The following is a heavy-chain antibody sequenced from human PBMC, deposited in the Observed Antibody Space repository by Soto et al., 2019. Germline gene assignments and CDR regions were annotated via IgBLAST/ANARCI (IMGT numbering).Heavy chain of an antibody. V-gene: IGHV3-48*03. Sequence: PGGSLRLSCAASGFTFSSYEMNWVRQAPGKGLEWLSYISGSGATIFYADSVKGRFTISRDNARNSLYLQMNSLRAEDTAVYYCARGLWSGYLAGFDPWGQGTLVTVSS. CDR2: ISGSGATI. J-gene: IGHJ5*02. D-gene: IGHD3-3*01. CDR3: ARGLWSGYLAGFDP. CDR1: GFTFSSYE.